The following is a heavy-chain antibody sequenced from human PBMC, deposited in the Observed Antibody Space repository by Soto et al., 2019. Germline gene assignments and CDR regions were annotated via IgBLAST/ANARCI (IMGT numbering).Heavy chain of an antibody. Sequence: PGGSLRLSCAASGFTVSNNYISWVRQAPGKGLEWVSVIYSGGGTDYADSVKGRFTISRDNSKNTLYLQMNSLRAEDTAVYYCARSPFWSGYPQYYFDYWGQGTLVTVSS. CDR2: IYSGGGT. CDR3: ARSPFWSGYPQYYFDY. CDR1: GFTVSNNY. D-gene: IGHD3-3*01. V-gene: IGHV3-66*01. J-gene: IGHJ4*02.